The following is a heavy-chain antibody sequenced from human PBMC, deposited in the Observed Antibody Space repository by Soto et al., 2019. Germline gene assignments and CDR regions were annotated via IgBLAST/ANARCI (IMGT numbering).Heavy chain of an antibody. CDR1: GGSIISGGYS. V-gene: IGHV4-30-2*01. J-gene: IGHJ6*02. CDR3: ARVPDV. CDR2: IYHSGST. Sequence: TLSLTWAVSGGSIISGGYSWTWIRQPPGKGLEWIGYIYHSGSTYYNPSLKSRVTISVDRSKNQFSLKLNSVTAADTAVYYCARVPDVWGQGTTVTVSS.